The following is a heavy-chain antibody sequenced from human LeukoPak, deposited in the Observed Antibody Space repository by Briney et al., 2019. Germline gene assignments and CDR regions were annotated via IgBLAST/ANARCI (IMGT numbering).Heavy chain of an antibody. V-gene: IGHV1-8*01. D-gene: IGHD3-16*02. CDR2: MNPNSGNT. CDR3: ARGRTHYDYVWGSYQGPNDY. CDR1: GYTFTSYD. Sequence: GASVKVSCKASGYTFTSYDINWVRQATGQGLEWMGWMNPNSGNTGYAQKFQGRVTMTRNTSISTAYMELSSLRSEDTAVYYCARGRTHYDYVWGSYQGPNDYWGQGTLVTLSS. J-gene: IGHJ4*02.